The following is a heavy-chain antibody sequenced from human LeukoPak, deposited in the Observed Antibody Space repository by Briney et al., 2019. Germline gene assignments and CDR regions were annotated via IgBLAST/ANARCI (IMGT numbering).Heavy chain of an antibody. CDR2: IHPGDSRT. V-gene: IGHV5-51*01. CDR1: GYSFATYW. D-gene: IGHD1-14*01. Sequence: GESLKISCKGIGYSFATYWIGWVRQLPGKGMEWMGVIHPGDSRTRHNPSFEGQVTISVDKSINTAYLQWVSLKASDSAMYYCACRDLTTTWSYPWGQGTLVTVSS. CDR3: ACRDLTTTWSYP. J-gene: IGHJ5*02.